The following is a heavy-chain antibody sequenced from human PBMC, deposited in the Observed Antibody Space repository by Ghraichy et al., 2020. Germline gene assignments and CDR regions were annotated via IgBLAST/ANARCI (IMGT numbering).Heavy chain of an antibody. CDR1: GFTFSSYA. J-gene: IGHJ3*02. V-gene: IGHV3-23*01. D-gene: IGHD5-12*01. CDR3: AKDTTSRVATPLYDAFDI. Sequence: GGSLRLSCAASGFTFSSYAMSWVRQAPGKGLEWVSAISGSGGSTYYADSVKGRFTISRDNSKNTLYLQMNSLRAEDTAVYYCAKDTTSRVATPLYDAFDIWGQGTMVTVSS. CDR2: ISGSGGST.